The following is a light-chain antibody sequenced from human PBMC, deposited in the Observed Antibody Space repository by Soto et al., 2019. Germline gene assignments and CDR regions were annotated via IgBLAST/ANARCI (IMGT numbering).Light chain of an antibody. CDR2: AAS. J-gene: IGKJ5*01. Sequence: DIQLAHSPSSLSASVGDRVTITCWASQSISSFLTWYQQKAGKDPKLLIYAASTLESGVPSRFSGSGSGTEFTLTINSLQPEDFATYDCQQSYTIPPTFGQCTRREIK. CDR3: QQSYTIPPT. CDR1: QSISSF. V-gene: IGKV1-39*01.